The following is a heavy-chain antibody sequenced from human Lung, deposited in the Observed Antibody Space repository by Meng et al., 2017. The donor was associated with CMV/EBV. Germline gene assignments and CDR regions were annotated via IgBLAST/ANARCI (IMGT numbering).Heavy chain of an antibody. J-gene: IGHJ4*02. V-gene: IGHV6-1*01. CDR2: TYYRSKWYH. CDR1: VDIVSSNSAA. CDR3: ARGINGGCGD. D-gene: IGHD4-23*01. Sequence: QVQLQHAVPGLVKPSQPLSLTCAISVDIVSSNSAAWHWIRQSPSRGLEWLGRTYYRSKWYHEYAVSVKSRITISPDTPKNQFSLQLNSMTPEDTAVYYCARGINGGCGDWGQGTLVTVSS.